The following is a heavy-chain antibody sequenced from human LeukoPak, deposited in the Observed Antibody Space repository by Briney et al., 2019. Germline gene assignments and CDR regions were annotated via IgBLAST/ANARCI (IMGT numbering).Heavy chain of an antibody. Sequence: ASVKVSCKASGYTFTGYHMHWVRQAPGQGLEWMGRINPNSGDTNYAQKFQGRVTMTRDTSISTAYMELRSLRSDDTAVYYCARDRVVPAAIYYYYYGMDVWGQGTTVTVSS. CDR3: ARDRVVPAAIYYYYYGMDV. J-gene: IGHJ6*02. V-gene: IGHV1-2*06. D-gene: IGHD2-2*01. CDR2: INPNSGDT. CDR1: GYTFTGYH.